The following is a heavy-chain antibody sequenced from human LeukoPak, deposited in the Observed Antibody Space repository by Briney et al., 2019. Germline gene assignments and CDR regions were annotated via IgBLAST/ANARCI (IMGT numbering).Heavy chain of an antibody. CDR3: ARDSSYYGSGSFSD. CDR1: GFTFSTYE. D-gene: IGHD3-10*01. CDR2: ISSSGSTI. J-gene: IGHJ4*02. Sequence: GGSLRLSCAASGFTFSTYEMNWVRQAPGKGLEWVSYISSSGSTIYYADSVKGRFTISRDNAKNSLYLQMNSLRAEDTAVYYCARDSSYYGSGSFSDWGQGTLITVSS. V-gene: IGHV3-48*03.